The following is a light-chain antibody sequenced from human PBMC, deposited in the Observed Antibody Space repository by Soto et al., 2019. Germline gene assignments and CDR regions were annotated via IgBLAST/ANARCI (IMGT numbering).Light chain of an antibody. CDR1: QSISSY. V-gene: IGKV1-39*01. J-gene: IGKJ2*01. CDR2: AAS. Sequence: DIQMTQSPSSLSASVGDRVTITCRASQSISSYLNWYQQKPGKAPKLLIYAASSLQSGVPSRFSGSGSGTDFTLTISSLQPEEFATYYCQQSYSTPTFGQGTKREIK. CDR3: QQSYSTPT.